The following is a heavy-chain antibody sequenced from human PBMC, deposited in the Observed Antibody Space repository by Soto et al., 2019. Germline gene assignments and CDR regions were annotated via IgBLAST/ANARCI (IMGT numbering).Heavy chain of an antibody. Sequence: QVQLVQSGAGVKKPGASVKVSCKASGYTFTSYGISWVRQAPGQGLEWMGWISAYNGNTNYAQKLQGRVTMTTDTSTSTAYMELRSLRSDDTAVYYCARDQPQYYYDSSGYFDYWGQGTLVTVSS. J-gene: IGHJ4*02. CDR1: GYTFTSYG. D-gene: IGHD3-22*01. V-gene: IGHV1-18*01. CDR2: ISAYNGNT. CDR3: ARDQPQYYYDSSGYFDY.